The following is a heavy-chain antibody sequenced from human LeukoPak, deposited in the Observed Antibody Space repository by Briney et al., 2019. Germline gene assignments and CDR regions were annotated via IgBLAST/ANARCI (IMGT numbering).Heavy chain of an antibody. Sequence: PSETLSLTCTVSGGSISSYYWSWIRQPAGKGLEWIGRIYTSGSTNYNPSLKSRVTMSVDTSKNQFSLKLSSVTAADTAVYYCARGHSMTTGNWFDPWGQGTLVTVSS. CDR3: ARGHSMTTGNWFDP. J-gene: IGHJ5*02. CDR1: GGSISSYY. CDR2: IYTSGST. V-gene: IGHV4-4*07. D-gene: IGHD4-11*01.